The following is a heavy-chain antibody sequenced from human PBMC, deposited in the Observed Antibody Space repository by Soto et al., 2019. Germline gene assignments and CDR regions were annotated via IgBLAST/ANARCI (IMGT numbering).Heavy chain of an antibody. D-gene: IGHD2-21*02. J-gene: IGHJ4*02. CDR1: GFTFNRYA. CDR2: ISGSGATT. V-gene: IGHV3-23*01. CDR3: AKDPEVVVTAPYY. Sequence: EVQLLESGGGLVQPGGSLRLSCAASGFTFNRYAMNWVRQAAGKGLEWVSGISGSGATTYYADSVKGRFTISRDNSRNTLYLQMNSLRAGDTAVYYCAKDPEVVVTAPYYWGQGTLVTVSS.